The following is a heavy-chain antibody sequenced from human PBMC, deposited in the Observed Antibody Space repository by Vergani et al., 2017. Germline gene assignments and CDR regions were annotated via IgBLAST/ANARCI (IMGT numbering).Heavy chain of an antibody. CDR2: IRYDGSSE. CDR3: ANSVIAGNVGVAYFGMDV. CDR1: GFTLNTYG. J-gene: IGHJ6*02. V-gene: IGHV3-30*02. Sequence: QVQILQSGGGVVQPGGSLRLSCTLSGFTLNTYGIHWARQAPGKGLEWVSFIRYDGSSEYYGDSVKGRFTISRDKSQNTVNLQMNSLRTEDTAVYFCANSVIAGNVGVAYFGMDVWGRGTTVTVSS. D-gene: IGHD2/OR15-2a*01.